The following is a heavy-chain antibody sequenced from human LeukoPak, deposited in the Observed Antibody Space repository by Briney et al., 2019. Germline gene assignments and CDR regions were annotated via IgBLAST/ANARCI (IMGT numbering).Heavy chain of an antibody. Sequence: SETLSLTCTVSGGSISSSSYYWGWIRQPPGKGLEWIGSIYYSGSTYYNPSLKSRVTISVDTSKNQFSLKLSSVTAADTAVYYCASALYYYDSSGYYYGYWGQGTLVTVPS. CDR3: ASALYYYDSSGYYYGY. CDR2: IYYSGST. J-gene: IGHJ4*02. CDR1: GGSISSSSYY. D-gene: IGHD3-22*01. V-gene: IGHV4-39*01.